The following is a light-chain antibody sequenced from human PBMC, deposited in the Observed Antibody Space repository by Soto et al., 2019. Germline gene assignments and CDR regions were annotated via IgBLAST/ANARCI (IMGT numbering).Light chain of an antibody. Sequence: EIVMTQSPSTLSLSPGERATLSCRAIQSVYNNLAWYQQKPGQAPRLLIYGASTRATGIPARFSGSGSGTEFTRTISSLQSEDFAVYYCQQYNNWPPVTFGPGTKVDIK. CDR3: QQYNNWPPVT. CDR1: QSVYNN. CDR2: GAS. J-gene: IGKJ3*01. V-gene: IGKV3-15*01.